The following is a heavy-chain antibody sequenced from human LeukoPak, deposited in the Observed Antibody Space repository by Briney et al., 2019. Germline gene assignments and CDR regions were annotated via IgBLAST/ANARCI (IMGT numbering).Heavy chain of an antibody. CDR1: GFTFSSYG. J-gene: IGHJ4*02. CDR3: ARSLGSSSFLYFGY. Sequence: GGSLRLSCAASGFTFSSYGMHWVRQAPGKGLEWVAFIRYDRSNKYYADSVKGRFTISRDNSKNTLYLQMNSLRAEDTAVYYCARSLGSSSFLYFGYWGQGTLVTVSS. D-gene: IGHD6-6*01. V-gene: IGHV3-30*02. CDR2: IRYDRSNK.